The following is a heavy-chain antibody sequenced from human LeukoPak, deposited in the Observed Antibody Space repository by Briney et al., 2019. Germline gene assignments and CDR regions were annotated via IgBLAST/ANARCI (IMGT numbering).Heavy chain of an antibody. V-gene: IGHV3-33*01. Sequence: PGRSLRLSCAASGSTFSSYGMHWVRQAPGKGLEWVAVIWYDGSNKYYADSVKGRFTISRDNSKNTLYLQMNSLRAEDTAVYYCARGPFDWLLHMGFDYWGQGTLVTVSS. J-gene: IGHJ4*02. D-gene: IGHD3-9*01. CDR1: GSTFSSYG. CDR3: ARGPFDWLLHMGFDY. CDR2: IWYDGSNK.